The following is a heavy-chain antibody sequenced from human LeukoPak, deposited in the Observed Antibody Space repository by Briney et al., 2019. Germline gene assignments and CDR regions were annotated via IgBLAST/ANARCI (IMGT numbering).Heavy chain of an antibody. CDR2: IYYSGST. CDR3: ARSSKAPTMVRAEGAFDI. J-gene: IGHJ3*02. D-gene: IGHD3-10*01. CDR1: GGSISSGGYY. Sequence: SETLSLTCTVSGGSISSGGYYWSWIRQHPGKGLEWIGYIYYSGSTYYNPSLKSRVTTSVDTSKNQFSLKLSSVTAADTAVYYCARSSKAPTMVRAEGAFDIWGQGTMVTVSS. V-gene: IGHV4-31*03.